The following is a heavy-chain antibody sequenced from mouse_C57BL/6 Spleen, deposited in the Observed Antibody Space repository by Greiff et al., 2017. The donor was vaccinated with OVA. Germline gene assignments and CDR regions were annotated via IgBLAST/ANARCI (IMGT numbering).Heavy chain of an antibody. CDR2: INPNNGGT. CDR3: ARAYYSNYEGFDY. J-gene: IGHJ2*01. Sequence: VQLKQSGPELVKPGASVKIPCKASGYTFTDYNMDWVKQSHGKSLEWIGDINPNNGGTIYNQKFKGKATLTVDKSSSTAYMELRSLTSEDTAVYYCARAYYSNYEGFDYWGQGTTLTVSS. CDR1: GYTFTDYN. D-gene: IGHD2-5*01. V-gene: IGHV1-18*01.